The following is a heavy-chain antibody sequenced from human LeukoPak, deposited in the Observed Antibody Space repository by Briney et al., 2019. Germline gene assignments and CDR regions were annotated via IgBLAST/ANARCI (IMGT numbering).Heavy chain of an antibody. CDR1: GGSISSYY. V-gene: IGHV4-59*08. J-gene: IGHJ5*02. D-gene: IGHD6-13*01. CDR2: IHYSGST. CDR3: ARAGHGYSSSWYEREGHWFDP. Sequence: SETLSLTCTVSGGSISSYYWSWIRQPPGKGLEWIGYIHYSGSTNYNPSLKSRVTISVDTSKNQFSLKLSSVTAADTAVYYCARAGHGYSSSWYEREGHWFDPWGQGTLVSVSS.